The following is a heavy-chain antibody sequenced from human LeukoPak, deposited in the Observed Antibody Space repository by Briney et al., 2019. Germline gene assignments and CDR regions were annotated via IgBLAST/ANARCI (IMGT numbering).Heavy chain of an antibody. V-gene: IGHV4-59*08. CDR2: IYYSGST. CDR3: ARHRIYCSGGSCYPPGRDYYGMDV. Sequence: SETLSLTCTVSGGSISSYYWSWIRQPPGKGLEWIGDIYYSGSTNYNPSLKSRVTISVDTSKNQFSLKLSSVPAADSAVYYCARHRIYCSGGSCYPPGRDYYGMDVWGQGTTVTVSS. CDR1: GGSISSYY. J-gene: IGHJ6*02. D-gene: IGHD2-15*01.